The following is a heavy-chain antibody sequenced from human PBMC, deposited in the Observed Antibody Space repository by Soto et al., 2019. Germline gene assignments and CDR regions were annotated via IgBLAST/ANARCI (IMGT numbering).Heavy chain of an antibody. CDR1: GYTFTSYG. CDR2: ISAYNGNT. J-gene: IGHJ3*02. D-gene: IGHD3-10*01. V-gene: IGHV1-18*01. Sequence: ASVKVSCKASGYTFTSYGISWVRQAPGQGLEWMGWISAYNGNTNYAQKLQGRVTMTTDTSTSTAYMELRSLRSDDTAVYYCARFKFRADYDAFDIWGQGTMVTVSS. CDR3: ARFKFRADYDAFDI.